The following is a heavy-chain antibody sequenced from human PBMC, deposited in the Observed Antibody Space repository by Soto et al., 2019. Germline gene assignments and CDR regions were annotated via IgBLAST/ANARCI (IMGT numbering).Heavy chain of an antibody. CDR3: AKRARDGYNAPIDF. D-gene: IGHD5-12*01. CDR1: GFILSSYY. CDR2: FSGGDGSS. J-gene: IGHJ4*02. Sequence: EVQLLESGGGLVQSGGSLRLSCAASGFILSSYYMSWVRRAPGKGPEWVSGFSGGDGSSQYADSVKGRFTISRDTSKNTLYLQMNSRRVEDTAIYYCAKRARDGYNAPIDFWCQGTVVTVAS. V-gene: IGHV3-23*01.